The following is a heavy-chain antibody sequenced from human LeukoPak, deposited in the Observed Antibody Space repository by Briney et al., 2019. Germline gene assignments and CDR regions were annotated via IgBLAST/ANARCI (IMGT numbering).Heavy chain of an antibody. CDR1: GGSFSGYY. CDR3: AEYSGSS. CDR2: INHSGST. J-gene: IGHJ3*01. Sequence: KTSETLSLTCAVYGGSFSGYYWSWIRQPPGKGLEWIGEINHSGSTNYNPSLKSRVTISVDTSKNQFSLKLSSVTAADTAVYYCAEYSGSSWGQGTMVTVSS. V-gene: IGHV4-34*01. D-gene: IGHD1-26*01.